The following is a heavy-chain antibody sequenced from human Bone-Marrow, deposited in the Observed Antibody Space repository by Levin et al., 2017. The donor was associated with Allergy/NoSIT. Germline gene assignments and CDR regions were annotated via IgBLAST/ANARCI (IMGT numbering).Heavy chain of an antibody. Sequence: PSETLSLTCAVSGGSFSASYWTWIRQSPGKGLEWIGEISPRGYTNYNSSLESRLSISIDTSKSHFSLILRSLTAADTAVYYCAPGSGGVGPPGILYPWGRGTLVTVSS. V-gene: IGHV4-34*01. D-gene: IGHD2-15*01. CDR2: ISPRGYT. J-gene: IGHJ5*02. CDR3: APGSGGVGPPGILYP. CDR1: GGSFSASY.